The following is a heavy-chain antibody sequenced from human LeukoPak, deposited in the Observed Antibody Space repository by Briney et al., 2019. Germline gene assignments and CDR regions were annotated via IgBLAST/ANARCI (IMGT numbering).Heavy chain of an antibody. Sequence: GGSLRLSCEASGFSFRSYSMDWVREAPGKGLEWVASITSGSRYLYYGDSVKGRFTVSRDNTKNSLHLQMNSLRVDDTAVYYCARPSGYYAFDSWGQGTLVTVSS. V-gene: IGHV3-21*06. CDR1: GFSFRSYS. CDR3: ARPSGYYAFDS. CDR2: ITSGSRYL. D-gene: IGHD3-22*01. J-gene: IGHJ4*02.